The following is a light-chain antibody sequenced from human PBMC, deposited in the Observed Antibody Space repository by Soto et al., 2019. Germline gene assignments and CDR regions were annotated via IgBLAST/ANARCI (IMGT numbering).Light chain of an antibody. CDR3: SSYSSSSTLVV. CDR2: DVS. CDR1: NSDIGAYNY. Sequence: QSALTQPASVSGSPGQSITISCTGTNSDIGAYNYVSWYQQHPGEAPKLMIYDVSYRPSGVSDRFSGSKSVNTASLTISGLQAEDEADYYCSSYSSSSTLVVFGGGTKLTVL. J-gene: IGLJ2*01. V-gene: IGLV2-14*01.